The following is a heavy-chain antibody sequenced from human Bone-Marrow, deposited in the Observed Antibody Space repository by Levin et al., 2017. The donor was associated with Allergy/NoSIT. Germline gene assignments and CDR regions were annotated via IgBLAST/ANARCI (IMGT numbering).Heavy chain of an antibody. Sequence: PGGSLRLSCAASGFTFSSYSMNWVRQAPGKGLEWVSSISSSSSYIYYADSVKGRFTISRDNAKNSLYLQMNSLRAEDTAVYYCARDPDYYVWGSYRGYYYYGMDVWGQGTTVTVSS. V-gene: IGHV3-21*01. D-gene: IGHD3-16*02. J-gene: IGHJ6*02. CDR3: ARDPDYYVWGSYRGYYYYGMDV. CDR2: ISSSSSYI. CDR1: GFTFSSYS.